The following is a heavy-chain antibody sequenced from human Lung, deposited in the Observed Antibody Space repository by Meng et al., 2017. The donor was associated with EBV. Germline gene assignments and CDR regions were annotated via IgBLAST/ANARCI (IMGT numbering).Heavy chain of an antibody. CDR1: GFTFSGSA. Sequence: EGQLXXXXXGWAXAXXSLKLSCAASGFTFSGSAMPWVRQASGKGLEWVGRIRSKANSYATAFGASVEGRFTISRDDSNNTAYLQMNSLKTEDTAVYYCTSRSFWGQGILVTVS. CDR2: IRSKANSYAT. J-gene: IGHJ4*02. CDR3: TSRSF. V-gene: IGHV3-73*01.